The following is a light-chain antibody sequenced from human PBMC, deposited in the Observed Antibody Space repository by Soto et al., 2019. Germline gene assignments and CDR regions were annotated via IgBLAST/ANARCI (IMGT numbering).Light chain of an antibody. Sequence: EIVLTQSPATLSLSPGERATLSCRASQSVSRSLAWYQQKPGQTPRLLIYDASSRATSIPARFSGSGSGTNFTLTISSLEHEDFAVYYCQQRSNWPLLFTFGPGTKVDIK. CDR1: QSVSRS. V-gene: IGKV3-11*01. CDR2: DAS. J-gene: IGKJ3*01. CDR3: QQRSNWPLLFT.